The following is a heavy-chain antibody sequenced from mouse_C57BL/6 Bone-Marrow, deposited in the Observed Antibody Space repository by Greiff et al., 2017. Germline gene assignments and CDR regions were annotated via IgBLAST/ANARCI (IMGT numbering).Heavy chain of an antibody. CDR3: ARMRGWYFDV. CDR1: GFTFSSYA. V-gene: IGHV5-4*01. CDR2: ISDGGSYT. Sequence: EVLLVESGGGLVKPGGSLKLSCAASGFTFSSYAMSWVRQTPEKRLEWVATISDGGSYTYYPDNVKGRSTISRDKAKNNLYLQMSHLKSEDTARYYWARMRGWYFDVWGTGTTVTVSS. J-gene: IGHJ1*03.